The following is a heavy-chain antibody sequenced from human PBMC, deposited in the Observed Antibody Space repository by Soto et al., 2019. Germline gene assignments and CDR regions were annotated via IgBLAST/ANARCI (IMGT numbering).Heavy chain of an antibody. CDR3: ARASFTTIPLDV. Sequence: ETLSLTCNVSGGSISSYYWTRIRQPPGKGLEWIGYIYYTGTTNYNPSLKSRLTISVDTSKNQFSLGLTAVTAAETAVYYCARASFTTIPLDVWGQGTTVTVSS. J-gene: IGHJ6*02. D-gene: IGHD3-22*01. V-gene: IGHV4-59*01. CDR1: GGSISSYY. CDR2: IYYTGTT.